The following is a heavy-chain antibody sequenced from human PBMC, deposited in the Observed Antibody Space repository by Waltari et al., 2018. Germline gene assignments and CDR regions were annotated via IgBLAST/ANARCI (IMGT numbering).Heavy chain of an antibody. J-gene: IGHJ4*02. CDR2: IKSKADGGTT. CDR3: TTAPPTMMVVLTTGEGCDY. D-gene: IGHD3-22*01. V-gene: IGHV3-15*01. Sequence: EVQLVESGGGLVKAGGSLRLSCAASGFTLSNAWMSWVRQAPGKGLEWVGRIKSKADGGTTDYATPVKSRFIITRDDSKNTLYLQMNSLKTEDTAVYYCTTAPPTMMVVLTTGEGCDYWGQGTLVTVSS. CDR1: GFTLSNAW.